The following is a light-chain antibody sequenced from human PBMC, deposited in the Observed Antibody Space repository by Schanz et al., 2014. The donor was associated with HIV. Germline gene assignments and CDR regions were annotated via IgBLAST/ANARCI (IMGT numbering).Light chain of an antibody. CDR1: YSNIGNNY. V-gene: IGLV1-51*01. Sequence: QSVLTQPPSVSAAPGQKVTITCSGTYSNIGNNYVSWYQQFPGAAPRLLMYLNNQRPSGVPDRFSGSKSVNSASLAISGLQSEDEADYSCCSYAGSSSPVVFGGGTKLTVL. CDR3: CSYAGSSSPVV. J-gene: IGLJ2*01. CDR2: LNN.